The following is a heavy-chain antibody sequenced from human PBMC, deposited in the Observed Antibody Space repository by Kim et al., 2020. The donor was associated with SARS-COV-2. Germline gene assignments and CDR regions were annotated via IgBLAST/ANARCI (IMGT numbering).Heavy chain of an antibody. CDR2: ISYDGSNK. CDR3: ARDRGLLWFGELLNPVFDY. CDR1: GFTFSSYA. V-gene: IGHV3-30*04. D-gene: IGHD3-10*01. Sequence: GGSLRLSCAASGFTFSSYAMHWVRQAPGKGLEWVAVISYDGSNKYYADSVKGRFIISRDNSKNTLYLQMNSLRAEDTAVYYCARDRGLLWFGELLNPVFDYWGQGTLVTVSS. J-gene: IGHJ4*02.